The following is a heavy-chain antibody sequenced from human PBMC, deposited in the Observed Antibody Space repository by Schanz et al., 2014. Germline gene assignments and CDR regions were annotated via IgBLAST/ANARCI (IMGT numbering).Heavy chain of an antibody. CDR2: INPIGGST. CDR3: ARGSPENMIRGELDY. V-gene: IGHV1-46*03. Sequence: QVQLVQSWAEVKKPGASLKISCKASGYTFTNFFLHWVRQAPGQGLEWMGIINPIGGSTTYAQKFRGAVTLTTDTSTDTAYLELTSLRSEDTAVYYCARGSPENMIRGELDYWGQGTLVTVSS. D-gene: IGHD3-10*01. J-gene: IGHJ4*02. CDR1: GYTFTNFF.